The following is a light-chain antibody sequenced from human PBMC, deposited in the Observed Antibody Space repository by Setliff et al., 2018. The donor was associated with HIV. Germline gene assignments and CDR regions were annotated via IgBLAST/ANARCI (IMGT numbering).Light chain of an antibody. CDR3: CSNTGSNTYV. CDR2: QAT. Sequence: QSALTQPASVSGSPGQSITISCTGTSSDVGRYNLVSWYHQHPGKAPKLMIYQATKRPSGVSNRFSGSKSGNTASLTISGLQAEDEADYYCCSNTGSNTYVFGTGTKVTV. CDR1: SSDVGRYNL. V-gene: IGLV2-23*01. J-gene: IGLJ1*01.